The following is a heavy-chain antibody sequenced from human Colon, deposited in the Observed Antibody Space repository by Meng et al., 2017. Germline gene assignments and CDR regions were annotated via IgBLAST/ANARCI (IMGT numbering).Heavy chain of an antibody. CDR1: GGSISRSDW. D-gene: IGHD3-22*01. J-gene: IGHJ4*02. V-gene: IGHV4-4*02. CDR2: TSHSGST. Sequence: VQLQGSGPGLGKPSETLSLTCAVSGGSISRSDWWSWVRQPPGKGLEWIGETSHSGSTNYSPSLKSRVTISLDKSKNQLSLKLNSVTAADTAVYYCASSDYYRSDYWGQGTLVTVSS. CDR3: ASSDYYRSDY.